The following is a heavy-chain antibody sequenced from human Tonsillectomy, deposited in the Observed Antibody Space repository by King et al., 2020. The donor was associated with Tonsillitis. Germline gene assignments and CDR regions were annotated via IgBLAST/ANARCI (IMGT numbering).Heavy chain of an antibody. V-gene: IGHV3-20*04. CDR2: INWNGGST. D-gene: IGHD2-15*01. Sequence: VQLVESGGGVVRPGGSLRLSCAASGFTFGDYGMSWVRQAPGKGLEWVSGINWNGGSTGYADSVKGRFTVSRDNAKNSLYLQMNSLRGEDRALYYCARDCVVVVPAHLSVAFDIWGQGTMVTVSS. CDR1: GFTFGDYG. J-gene: IGHJ3*02. CDR3: ARDCVVVVPAHLSVAFDI.